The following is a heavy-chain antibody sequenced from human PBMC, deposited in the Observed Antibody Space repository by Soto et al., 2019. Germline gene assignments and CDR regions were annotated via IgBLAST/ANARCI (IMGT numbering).Heavy chain of an antibody. D-gene: IGHD2-2*01. Sequence: ASVKVSCKASVYTFTGYYIHWVRQAPGQGLEWMGWINPNSGGTNYAQKFQGWVTMTRDTSISTAYMELSRLRSDDTAVYYCARSNCSSTSCYRVAFDIWGQGTMVTVSS. V-gene: IGHV1-2*04. CDR2: INPNSGGT. J-gene: IGHJ3*02. CDR1: VYTFTGYY. CDR3: ARSNCSSTSCYRVAFDI.